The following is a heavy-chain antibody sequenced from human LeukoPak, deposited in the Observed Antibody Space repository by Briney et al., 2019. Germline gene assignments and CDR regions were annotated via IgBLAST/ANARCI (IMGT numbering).Heavy chain of an antibody. CDR1: GGSISGYY. CDR3: ARMGPAAAGIID. Sequence: KSSETLSLTCTVSGGSISGYYWSWIRQPAGKGLEWIGYIYYSGSTNYNPSLKSRVTISVDTSKNQFSLKLNSVTAADTAVYYCARMGPAAAGIIDWGQGTLVTVSS. CDR2: IYYSGST. V-gene: IGHV4-59*01. J-gene: IGHJ4*02. D-gene: IGHD6-13*01.